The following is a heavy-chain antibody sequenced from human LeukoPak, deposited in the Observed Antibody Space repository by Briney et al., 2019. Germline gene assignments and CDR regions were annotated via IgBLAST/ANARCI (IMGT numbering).Heavy chain of an antibody. CDR2: VYYSGTT. V-gene: IGHV4-30-2*05. CDR1: GGSISSGGYS. CDR3: ARGSSYFAVDV. Sequence: SETLSLTCAVSGGSISSGGYSWSWIRQPPGKGLEWLGYVYYSGTTNYNPSFKGRVTISMDTPLNQFSLKMRSVTAADTAVYYCARGSSYFAVDVWGQGTTVTVS. J-gene: IGHJ6*02. D-gene: IGHD3-10*01.